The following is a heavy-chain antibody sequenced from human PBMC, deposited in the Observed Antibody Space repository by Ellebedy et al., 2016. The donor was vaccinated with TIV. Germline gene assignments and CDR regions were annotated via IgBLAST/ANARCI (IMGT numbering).Heavy chain of an antibody. CDR3: AKGRSGTYIHHAFDY. D-gene: IGHD1-14*01. CDR2: FGVSGYTT. CDR1: GFTFSSSA. Sequence: GESLKISCAASGFTFSSSAMSWVRQAPGKGLEWVSGFGVSGYTTYYTDSVKGRFTISRDNSRNTLYLQMNSLRAEDTAIYYCAKGRSGTYIHHAFDYWGQGTLVTVSS. V-gene: IGHV3-23*01. J-gene: IGHJ4*02.